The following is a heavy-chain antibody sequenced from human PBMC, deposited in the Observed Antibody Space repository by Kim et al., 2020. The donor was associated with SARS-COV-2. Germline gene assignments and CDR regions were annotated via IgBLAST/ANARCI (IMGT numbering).Heavy chain of an antibody. CDR1: GGSFSGYY. D-gene: IGHD2-15*01. CDR3: ARVMVVAAAYTENKPGFDY. CDR2: INHGGST. J-gene: IGHJ4*02. V-gene: IGHV4-34*01. Sequence: SETLSLTCAVYGGSFSGYYWSWIRQPPGKGLEWIGEINHGGSTNYNPSLKSRVTMSVDTFKNQFSLKLSSVTAADTAVYYCARVMVVAAAYTENKPGFDYWGQGTLVTVSS.